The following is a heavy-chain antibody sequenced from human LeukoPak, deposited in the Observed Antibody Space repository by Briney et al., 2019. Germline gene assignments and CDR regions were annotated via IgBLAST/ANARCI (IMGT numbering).Heavy chain of an antibody. CDR2: IRYDGSNK. D-gene: IGHD3/OR15-3a*01. CDR3: AKGNFWTDY. V-gene: IGHV3-30*02. CDR1: GFTFSSYG. Sequence: XGSLXXXXAASGFTFSSYGMHWVRQAPGKGLEGVAFIRYDGSNKYYADSVKGRFTISRDNSKNTLYLQMNSLRAEDTAVYYCAKGNFWTDYWGQGPLVTVSS. J-gene: IGHJ4*02.